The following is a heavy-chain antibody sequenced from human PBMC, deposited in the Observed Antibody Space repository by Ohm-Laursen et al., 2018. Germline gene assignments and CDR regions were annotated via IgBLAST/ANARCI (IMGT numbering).Heavy chain of an antibody. CDR3: ARDMEDYYDSSGYWGY. J-gene: IGHJ4*02. Sequence: SVKVSCKVSGYTFTSYDINWVRQATGQGLEWMGWMNPNSGNTGYAQKFQGRVTMTRNTSISTAYMELSSLRSEDTAVYYCARDMEDYYDSSGYWGYWGQGTLVTVSS. CDR1: GYTFTSYD. D-gene: IGHD3-22*01. V-gene: IGHV1-8*01. CDR2: MNPNSGNT.